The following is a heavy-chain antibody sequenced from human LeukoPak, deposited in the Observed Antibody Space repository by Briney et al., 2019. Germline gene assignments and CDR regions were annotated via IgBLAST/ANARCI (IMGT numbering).Heavy chain of an antibody. CDR2: ISSSSSYI. V-gene: IGHV3-21*01. J-gene: IGHJ1*01. Sequence: GGSLRLSCAASGFTFSSYSMNWVRQAPGKGLEWVSSISSSSSYIYYADSVKGRFTISRDNAKNSLYLQMNSLRAEDTAVYYCARDEYSGGYYPAEYSQHWGQGTLVTVSS. CDR1: GFTFSSYS. D-gene: IGHD1-26*01. CDR3: ARDEYSGGYYPAEYSQH.